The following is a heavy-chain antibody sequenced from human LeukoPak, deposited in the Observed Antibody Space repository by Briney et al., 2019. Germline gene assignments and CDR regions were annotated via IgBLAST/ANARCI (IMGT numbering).Heavy chain of an antibody. D-gene: IGHD3-3*01. CDR3: AIGLGGVRDY. CDR1: GYTFTDYY. V-gene: IGHV1-69-2*01. Sequence: ASVKVSCKVSGYTFTDYYMHCVQQAPGKGLEWMGLVDPEDGETIYAEKFQGRVTITADTSTDTAYMELSSLRSEDTAVYYCAIGLGGVRDYWGQGTLVTVSS. CDR2: VDPEDGET. J-gene: IGHJ4*02.